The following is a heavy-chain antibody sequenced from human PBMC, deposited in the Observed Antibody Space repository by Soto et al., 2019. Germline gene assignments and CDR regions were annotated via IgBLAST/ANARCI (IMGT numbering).Heavy chain of an antibody. V-gene: IGHV4-59*08. J-gene: IGHJ4*02. D-gene: IGHD3-3*01. Sequence: ETLSLTCTVSGGSISSYYWSWIRQPPGKGLEWIGYIYYSGSTNYNPSLKSRVTISVDTSKNQFSLKLSSVTAADTAVYYCARMVSGYYDFWSGPRRYFDYWGQGTLVTVSS. CDR1: GGSISSYY. CDR2: IYYSGST. CDR3: ARMVSGYYDFWSGPRRYFDY.